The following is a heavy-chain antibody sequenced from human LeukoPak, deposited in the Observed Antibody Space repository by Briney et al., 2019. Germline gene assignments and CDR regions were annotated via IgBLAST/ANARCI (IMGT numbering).Heavy chain of an antibody. J-gene: IGHJ4*02. Sequence: SETLSLTSTVSDGSISSSSYYWGWIRQPPGKGLEWIGSIYYSGSTYYNPSLKSRVTISVDTSKNQFSLKLSSVTAADTAAYYCARHIGSGWSYFDYWGQGTLVTVSS. CDR3: ARHIGSGWSYFDY. V-gene: IGHV4-39*01. D-gene: IGHD6-19*01. CDR2: IYYSGST. CDR1: DGSISSSSYY.